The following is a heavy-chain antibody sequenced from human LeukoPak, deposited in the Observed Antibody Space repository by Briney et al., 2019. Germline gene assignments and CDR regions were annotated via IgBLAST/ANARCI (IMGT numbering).Heavy chain of an antibody. V-gene: IGHV1-58*02. Sequence: ASVKVSCKASGFTFTSSAMQWVRQARGQRLEWIGWIVVGSGNTNYAQKFQERVTITRDMSTSTAYMELSSLRSEDTAVYYCARVPITMVRGVIIYYFDYWGQGTLVTVSS. CDR1: GFTFTSSA. D-gene: IGHD3-10*01. CDR2: IVVGSGNT. J-gene: IGHJ4*02. CDR3: ARVPITMVRGVIIYYFDY.